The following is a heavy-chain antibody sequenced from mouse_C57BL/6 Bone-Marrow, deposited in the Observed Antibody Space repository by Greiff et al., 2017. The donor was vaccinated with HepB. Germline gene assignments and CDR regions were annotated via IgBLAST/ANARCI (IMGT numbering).Heavy chain of an antibody. Sequence: VQLQQPGAELVKPGASVKLSCKASGYTFTSYWMQWVKQRPGQGLEWIGEIDPSDSYTNYNQKFKGKATLTVDTSSSTAYMQLSSLTSEDSAVYYCARGDYYGSKGYFDVWGTGTTVTVSS. J-gene: IGHJ1*03. D-gene: IGHD1-1*01. CDR2: IDPSDSYT. CDR3: ARGDYYGSKGYFDV. V-gene: IGHV1-50*01. CDR1: GYTFTSYW.